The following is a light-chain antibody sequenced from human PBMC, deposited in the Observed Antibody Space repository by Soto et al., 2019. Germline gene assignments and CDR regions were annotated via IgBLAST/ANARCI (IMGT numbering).Light chain of an antibody. CDR1: QSVTNNY. CDR2: GAS. J-gene: IGKJ4*01. CDR3: QQYGTSLP. Sequence: EIVLTQSPCTLSFSPLERATLSCRASQSVTNNYLAWYQQKPGQAPRLLIYGASSRATGIPDRFSGSGSGTDFTLTISRLKPEDFAVYYCQQYGTSLPFGGGTKVDIK. V-gene: IGKV3-20*01.